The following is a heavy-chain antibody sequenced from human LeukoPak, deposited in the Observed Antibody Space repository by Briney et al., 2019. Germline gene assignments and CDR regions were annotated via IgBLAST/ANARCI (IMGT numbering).Heavy chain of an antibody. J-gene: IGHJ6*02. CDR1: GYTFTSYY. D-gene: IGHD3-10*01. V-gene: IGHV1-46*01. CDR3: ARPSGANYYYYYGMDV. CDR2: INPSGGST. Sequence: ASVNVSCKASGYTFTSYYMHWVRQAPGQGLEWMGIINPSGGSTSYAQKFQGRVTMTRDTSTSTVYVELSSLRSEDTAVYYCARPSGANYYYYYGMDVWGQGTAVTVSS.